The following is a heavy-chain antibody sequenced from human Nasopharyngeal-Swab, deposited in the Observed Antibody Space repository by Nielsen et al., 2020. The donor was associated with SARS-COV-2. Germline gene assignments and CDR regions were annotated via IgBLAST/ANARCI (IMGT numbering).Heavy chain of an antibody. CDR2: ISSSSSTI. V-gene: IGHV3-48*02. CDR1: GFTFSSYS. D-gene: IGHD3-10*01. J-gene: IGHJ4*02. CDR3: AKEWAMFTMVRGATEDY. Sequence: GGSLRLSCAASGFTFSSYSMNWVRQAPGKGLEWVSYISSSSSTIYYADSVKGRFTISRDNAKNSLYLQMNSLRDEDTAVYYCAKEWAMFTMVRGATEDYWGQGTLVTVSS.